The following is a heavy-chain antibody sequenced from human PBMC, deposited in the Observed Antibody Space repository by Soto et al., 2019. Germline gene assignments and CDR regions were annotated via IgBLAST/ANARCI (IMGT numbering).Heavy chain of an antibody. J-gene: IGHJ4*02. CDR3: ARESEDLTSNFDY. Sequence: LGGSLRLSCAASGFTFTRYGMNWVRQAPGKGLEWVSSISSTTNYIYYGDSMKGRFTISRDNAKNSLYLEMNSLRAEDTAAYYCARESEDLTSNFDYWGQGTLVTVSS. CDR2: ISSTTNYI. CDR1: GFTFTRYG. V-gene: IGHV3-21*06.